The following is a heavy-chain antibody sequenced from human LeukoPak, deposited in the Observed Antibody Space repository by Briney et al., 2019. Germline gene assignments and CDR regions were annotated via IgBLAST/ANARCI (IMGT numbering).Heavy chain of an antibody. Sequence: SETLSLTCTVSGYSISSGYYWGWIRQPPGKGLEWIGSIYHSGSTNYNPSLKSRVTISVDTSKNQFSLKLSSVTAADTAVYYCARHTTVGYAFDIWGQGTMVTVSS. CDR2: IYHSGST. CDR1: GYSISSGYY. D-gene: IGHD4-23*01. CDR3: ARHTTVGYAFDI. J-gene: IGHJ3*02. V-gene: IGHV4-38-2*02.